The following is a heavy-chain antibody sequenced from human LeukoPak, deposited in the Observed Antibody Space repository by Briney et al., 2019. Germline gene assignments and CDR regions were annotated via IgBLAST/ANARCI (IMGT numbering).Heavy chain of an antibody. V-gene: IGHV1-69*01. Sequence: ASVKVSCKASGGTFSTYAISWVRQAPGQGLEWMGGIIPNLATANYAQKFQGRVTITADESTSTAYMELSSLRSEDTAVYYCATSPTSDSPGYWGQGTLVTVSS. J-gene: IGHJ4*02. D-gene: IGHD2-21*02. CDR3: ATSPTSDSPGY. CDR1: GGTFSTYA. CDR2: IIPNLATA.